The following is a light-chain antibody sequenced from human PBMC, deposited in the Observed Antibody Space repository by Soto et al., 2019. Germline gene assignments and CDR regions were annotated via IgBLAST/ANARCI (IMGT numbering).Light chain of an antibody. V-gene: IGLV3-21*02. CDR1: DIEDRS. J-gene: IGLJ2*01. Sequence: SYELTQPPSVSVAPGQTARVTCGGNDIEDRSVHWYQQKPGQAPVLVVYDDGERPSGIPERFSGSNSANTATLIISGVAVADEADYYCQVWDSSSDLVVFGGGTKLTVL. CDR2: DDG. CDR3: QVWDSSSDLVV.